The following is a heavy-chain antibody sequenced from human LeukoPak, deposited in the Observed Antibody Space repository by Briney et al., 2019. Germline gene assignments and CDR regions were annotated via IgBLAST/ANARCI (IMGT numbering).Heavy chain of an antibody. V-gene: IGHV4-38-2*02. D-gene: IGHD6-19*01. CDR1: GYSISSGYY. J-gene: IGHJ4*02. CDR3: ARGSALAQAVMFDY. Sequence: SETLSLTCTVSGYSISSGYYWGWIRQPPGKGLGWTGSIDHSGSTHYNPSLKSRITISVDTSKNQFSLKLSSVTVADTAVYYCARGSALAQAVMFDYWGQGTLVTVSS. CDR2: IDHSGST.